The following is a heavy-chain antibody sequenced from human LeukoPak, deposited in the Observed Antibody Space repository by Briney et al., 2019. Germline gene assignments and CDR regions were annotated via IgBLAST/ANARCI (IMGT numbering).Heavy chain of an antibody. J-gene: IGHJ4*02. CDR2: INPSNAET. CDR3: TRFGESHFDF. CDR1: GYTFTGYY. Sequence: GASVKVSCKASGYTFTGYYMHWVRQAPGQGPEWVGIINPSNAETVYAQKFQGRVTMTTDTSTSTVYMELSSLTSDDTAVYYCTRFGESHFDFWGQGTLVTVSP. D-gene: IGHD3-10*01. V-gene: IGHV1-46*01.